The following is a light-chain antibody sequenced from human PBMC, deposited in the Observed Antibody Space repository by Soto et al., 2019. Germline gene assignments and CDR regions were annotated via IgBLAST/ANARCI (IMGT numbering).Light chain of an antibody. V-gene: IGKV1-33*01. CDR3: EQYDNLLLS. CDR1: QDISNY. CDR2: DAS. Sequence: DIQLTQSPSSLSASVGDRVTISCQATQDISNYLNWYQQKPGKAPKLLMYDASNLEAGVPSRFRGGGSGNHFTFTISSRQPEDIATYYCEQYDNLLLSFGGGTKVEIK. J-gene: IGKJ4*01.